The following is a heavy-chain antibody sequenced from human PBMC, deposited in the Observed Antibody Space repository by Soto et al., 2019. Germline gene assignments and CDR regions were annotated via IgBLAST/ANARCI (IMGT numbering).Heavy chain of an antibody. CDR3: ARDLRYCSGGTCYLYYYGMDV. V-gene: IGHV3-74*01. CDR2: INSDGSST. Sequence: EVQLVESGGGLIQPGTSLRLSCAASGFTFSNFWMHWVRQAPGKGLVWVARINSDGSSTSYADSVKGRFTISRDNAKNTLYAQMNSLRAEDTAVYYCARDLRYCSGGTCYLYYYGMDVWGPGTTVTVSS. D-gene: IGHD2-15*01. CDR1: GFTFSNFW. J-gene: IGHJ6*02.